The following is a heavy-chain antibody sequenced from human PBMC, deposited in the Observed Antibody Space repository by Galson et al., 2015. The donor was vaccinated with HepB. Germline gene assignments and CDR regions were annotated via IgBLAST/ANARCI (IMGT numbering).Heavy chain of an antibody. CDR2: IYYSGST. V-gene: IGHV4-39*01. D-gene: IGHD3-22*01. Sequence: ETLSLTCTVSGGSISSSSYYWGWIRQPPGKGLEWIGSIYYSGSTYYNPSLKSRVTISVDTSKNQFSLKLSSVTAADTAVYYCARHDRHYYDSRSGHFDYWGQGTLVTVSS. CDR1: GGSISSSSYY. J-gene: IGHJ4*02. CDR3: ARHDRHYYDSRSGHFDY.